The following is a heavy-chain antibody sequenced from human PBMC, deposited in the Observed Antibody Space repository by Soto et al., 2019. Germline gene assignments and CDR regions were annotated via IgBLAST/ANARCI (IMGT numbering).Heavy chain of an antibody. J-gene: IGHJ3*02. CDR2: INPSGGST. CDR3: ARGVTTVTSPRSAFDI. V-gene: IGHV1-46*03. Sequence: ASVKVSCKASGYTFTSYYMHWVRQAPGQGLEWMGIINPSGGSTSYAQKFQGRVTMTRDTSTSTVYMELSSLRSEDTAVDYCARGVTTVTSPRSAFDIWGQGTMVTVSS. D-gene: IGHD4-17*01. CDR1: GYTFTSYY.